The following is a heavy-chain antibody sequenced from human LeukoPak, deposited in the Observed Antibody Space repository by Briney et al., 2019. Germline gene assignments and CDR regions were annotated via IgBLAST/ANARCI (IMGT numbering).Heavy chain of an antibody. V-gene: IGHV4-59*01. D-gene: IGHD3-22*01. CDR2: IYYLGST. CDR1: GGSFNSYY. CDR3: ARTRGSGYFFDY. Sequence: SETLSLTCTVSGGSFNSYYWTWIRQPPGKGLEWIGYIYYLGSTNYNPSLKSRVTISVDTSKNHFSLKLSSVTAADTAVYYCARTRGSGYFFDYWCQGTLVTVSS. J-gene: IGHJ4*02.